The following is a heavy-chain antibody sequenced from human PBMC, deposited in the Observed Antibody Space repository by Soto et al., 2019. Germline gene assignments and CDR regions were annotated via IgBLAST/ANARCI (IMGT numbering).Heavy chain of an antibody. CDR2: VSDSGRRT. CDR3: AKDRVAGAIADRFDS. D-gene: IGHD1-26*01. J-gene: IGHJ5*01. V-gene: IGHV3-23*01. Sequence: GGSLRLSCAASGFTFSSYAMNWVRQAPGKGLEWVAVVSDSGRRTDCAESVKGRFTISRDSSKNTVYLEMNTLRAEDTAVYYCAKDRVAGAIADRFDSWGQGTLVSVSS. CDR1: GFTFSSYA.